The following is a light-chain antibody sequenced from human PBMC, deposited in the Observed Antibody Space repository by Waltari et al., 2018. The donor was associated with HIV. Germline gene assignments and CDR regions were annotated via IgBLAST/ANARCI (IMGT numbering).Light chain of an antibody. Sequence: DIVMTQSPDSLTVSLGERATFNCKSSQSVFYSSDNKNYLAWYQQTPGQPPKLLIYWAATRESGVPDRFSGSGSGTDFTLTITSLQAEDVAVYYCQQYYSTPFTFGPGTKVDIK. V-gene: IGKV4-1*01. CDR1: QSVFYSSDNKNY. CDR3: QQYYSTPFT. J-gene: IGKJ3*01. CDR2: WAA.